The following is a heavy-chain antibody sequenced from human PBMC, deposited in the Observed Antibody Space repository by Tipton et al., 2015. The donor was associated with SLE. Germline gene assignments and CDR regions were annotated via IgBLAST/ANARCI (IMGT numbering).Heavy chain of an antibody. V-gene: IGHV3-33*06. CDR3: AKDPNSRGVGYYLFDS. D-gene: IGHD2-15*01. CDR2: IWFDGTYK. J-gene: IGHJ5*01. Sequence: SLRLSCAASGFTFSNYGMHWVRQTPGKGLEWVAIIWFDGTYKYYADSVKGRFTISRDNSNNILYLQMSSLRADDTAIYYCAKDPNSRGVGYYLFDSWGQGTLVTVSS. CDR1: GFTFSNYG.